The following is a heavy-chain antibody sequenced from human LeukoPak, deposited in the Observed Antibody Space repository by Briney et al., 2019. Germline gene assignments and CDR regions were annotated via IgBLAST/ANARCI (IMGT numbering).Heavy chain of an antibody. J-gene: IGHJ4*02. CDR1: GFTFSSYG. D-gene: IGHD3-16*01. CDR2: IWYDGSNK. CDR3: ARGHGGTAYYFDY. Sequence: GGSLRLSCAASGFTFSSYGMHWVRQAPGKGLEWVAVIWYDGSNKYYADSVKGQFTISRDNSKNTLDLQMNGLRTEDTAVYYCARGHGGTAYYFDYWGQGTLVTVSS. V-gene: IGHV3-33*01.